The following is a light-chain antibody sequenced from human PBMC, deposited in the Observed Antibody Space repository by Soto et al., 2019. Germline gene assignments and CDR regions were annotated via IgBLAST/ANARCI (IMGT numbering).Light chain of an antibody. CDR3: SSYAGSNNRVV. CDR1: SSDVGGYNY. CDR2: EVS. J-gene: IGLJ2*01. V-gene: IGLV2-8*01. Sequence: QSVLTQPSSASGSPGQSVTISCTGTSSDVGGYNYVSWYQQHPGKAPKLMIYEVSKRPSGVPDRFSGSKSGNTASLTVSGLQAEDEADYYCSSYAGSNNRVVFGGGTKLTVL.